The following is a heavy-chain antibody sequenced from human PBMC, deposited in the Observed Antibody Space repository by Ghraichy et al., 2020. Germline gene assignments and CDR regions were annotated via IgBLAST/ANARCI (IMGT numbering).Heavy chain of an antibody. CDR2: INPNNGGT. CDR3: AGELYSDSIKAFDY. V-gene: IGHV1-2*02. D-gene: IGHD3-22*01. CDR1: GYTFTDYF. Sequence: ASVKVSCKASGYTFTDYFIHWVRQAPGQGLEWRGGINPNNGGTSYAQKFQGRVTVTRDTSMSKLYMELSRLRSDDTAVYYCAGELYSDSIKAFDYWGQGILVTVSS. J-gene: IGHJ4*02.